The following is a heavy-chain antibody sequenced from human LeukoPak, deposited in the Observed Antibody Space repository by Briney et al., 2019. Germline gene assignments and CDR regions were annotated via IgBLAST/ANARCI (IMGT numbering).Heavy chain of an antibody. V-gene: IGHV4-4*07. Sequence: SETLSLTCSVSGDSISYFYWSWIRQAAGKGLEWIGRFSSSGTTDYNASLKSRVTMSVDTSKNQFSLKLSSVTAADTAVYYCARDRVTTSSWPRVEYYYMDVWGKGTTVTISS. CDR1: GDSISYFY. D-gene: IGHD4-11*01. CDR3: ARDRVTTSSWPRVEYYYMDV. J-gene: IGHJ6*03. CDR2: FSSSGTT.